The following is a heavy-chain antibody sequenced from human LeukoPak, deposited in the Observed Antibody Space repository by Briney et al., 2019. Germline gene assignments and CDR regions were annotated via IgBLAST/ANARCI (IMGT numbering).Heavy chain of an antibody. Sequence: SGTLSLTCTVSGGSINSYYWSWIRQSAGKGLEWIGRIYTSGSTHDYSPSLKSRVTMSIDTSKNQFSLQLSSVTAADTAVYYCARNVGWIGWVLDYWGQGTLVTVSS. CDR1: GGSINSYY. CDR3: ARNVGWIGWVLDY. J-gene: IGHJ4*02. D-gene: IGHD3-10*01. CDR2: IYTSGSTH. V-gene: IGHV4-4*07.